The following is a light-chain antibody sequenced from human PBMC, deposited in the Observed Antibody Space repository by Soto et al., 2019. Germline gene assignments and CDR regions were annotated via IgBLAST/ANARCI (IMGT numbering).Light chain of an antibody. CDR1: QDIRSS. CDR3: QQFNIPPFP. CDR2: TVS. V-gene: IGKV1-9*01. J-gene: IGKJ4*01. Sequence: DIQLTQSPSFLSASVGDRLTITCRASQDIRSSLAWYQQKPGKAPNLLIYTVSTLQSGVPSRFSGSRSGTEFTLTNSSLQPEDFATYACQQFNIPPFPFGGGTKVEI.